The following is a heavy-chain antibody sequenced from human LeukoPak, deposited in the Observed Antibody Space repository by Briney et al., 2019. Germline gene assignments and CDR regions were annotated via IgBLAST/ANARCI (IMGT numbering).Heavy chain of an antibody. D-gene: IGHD3-10*01. J-gene: IGHJ6*03. CDR3: AREVVGYYYYMDV. V-gene: IGHV4-30-4*08. CDR2: IYYSGST. CDR1: GGSISSGDYY. Sequence: SETLSLTCIVSGGSISSGDYYWSWIRQPPGMGLEWIGYIYYSGSTYYNPSLKSRVTISVDTSKNQFSLNLRSVTAADTAVYYCAREVVGYYYYMDVWGKGTTVTVSS.